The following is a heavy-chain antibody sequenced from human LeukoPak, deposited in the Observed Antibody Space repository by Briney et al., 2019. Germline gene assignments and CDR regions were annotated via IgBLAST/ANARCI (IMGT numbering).Heavy chain of an antibody. Sequence: GGSLRLSCAASGFTFSSYGMHWVRQAPGKGLEWVAFIRYDGSNKYYADSVKGRFTISRDNSKNTLYLYVNSLRPDDSAVYYCVKDNPLDYWGQGTLVIVSS. CDR1: GFTFSSYG. J-gene: IGHJ4*02. V-gene: IGHV3-30*02. CDR3: VKDNPLDY. CDR2: IRYDGSNK.